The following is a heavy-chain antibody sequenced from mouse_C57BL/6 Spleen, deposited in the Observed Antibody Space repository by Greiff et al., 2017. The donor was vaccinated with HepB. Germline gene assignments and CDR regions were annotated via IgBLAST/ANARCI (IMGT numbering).Heavy chain of an antibody. CDR3: ARYYDYGEDYFDY. J-gene: IGHJ2*01. Sequence: VQLVESGPELVKPGASVKISCKASGYAFSSSWMNWVKQRPGKGLEWIGRIYPGDGDTNYNGKFKGKATLTADKSSSTAYMQLSSLTSEDSAVYFCARYYDYGEDYFDYWGQGTTLTVSS. D-gene: IGHD2-4*01. CDR2: IYPGDGDT. CDR1: GYAFSSSW. V-gene: IGHV1-82*01.